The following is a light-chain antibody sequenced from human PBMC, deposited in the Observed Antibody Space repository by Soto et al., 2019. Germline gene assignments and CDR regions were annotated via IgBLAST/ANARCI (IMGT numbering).Light chain of an antibody. CDR2: AAS. CDR1: QDISSY. Sequence: DIQMIQSPSSLSASLGDRVTITCRANQDISSYLIWYQHKLGQAPKLLIHAASTLASGVPSRFSGSESGPDFTLTISGLEHEDTATYYCQQSDKTPWTFGQGTKVDI. CDR3: QQSDKTPWT. V-gene: IGKV1-39*01. J-gene: IGKJ1*01.